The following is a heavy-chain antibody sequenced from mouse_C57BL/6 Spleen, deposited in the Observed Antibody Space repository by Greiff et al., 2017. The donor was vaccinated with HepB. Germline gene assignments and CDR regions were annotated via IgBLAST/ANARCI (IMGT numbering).Heavy chain of an antibody. J-gene: IGHJ1*03. D-gene: IGHD4-1*01. CDR3: VRAVTGTGDWYFDV. Sequence: DVKLVESGGGLVQPKGSLKLSCAASGFTFNTYAMHWVRQAPGKGLEWVARIRSKSSNYATYYADSVKDRFTISRDDSQSMLYLQMNNLKTEDTAMYYCVRAVTGTGDWYFDVWGTGTTVTVSS. CDR2: IRSKSSNYAT. CDR1: GFTFNTYA. V-gene: IGHV10-3*01.